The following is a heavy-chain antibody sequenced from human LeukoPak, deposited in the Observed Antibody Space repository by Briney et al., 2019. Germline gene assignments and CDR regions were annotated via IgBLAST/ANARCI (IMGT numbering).Heavy chain of an antibody. D-gene: IGHD1-20*01. CDR3: AREATYNWNDENAFDI. CDR2: IYYSGST. CDR1: GGSISSGDYY. V-gene: IGHV4-30-4*01. J-gene: IGHJ3*02. Sequence: PSETLSLTCTVSGGSISSGDYYWSWIRQPPGKGLEWIGYIYYSGSTYYNPSLKSRVTISVDTSKNQFSLKLSSVTAADTAVYYCAREATYNWNDENAFDIWGQGTMVTVSS.